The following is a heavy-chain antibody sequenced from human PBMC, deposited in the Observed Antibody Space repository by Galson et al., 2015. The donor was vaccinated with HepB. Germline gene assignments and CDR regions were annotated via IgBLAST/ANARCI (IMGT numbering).Heavy chain of an antibody. J-gene: IGHJ6*02. CDR2: IYSGGST. V-gene: IGHV3-66*02. D-gene: IGHD3-22*01. CDR1: GFTVSSNY. CDR3: ARARPPTYYYDSSGHHSYGMDV. Sequence: SLRLSCAASGFTVSSNYMSWVRQAPGKGLEWVSVIYSGGSTYYADSVKGRFTISRDNSKNTLYLQMNSLRAEDTAVYYCARARPPTYYYDSSGHHSYGMDVWGQGTTVTVSS.